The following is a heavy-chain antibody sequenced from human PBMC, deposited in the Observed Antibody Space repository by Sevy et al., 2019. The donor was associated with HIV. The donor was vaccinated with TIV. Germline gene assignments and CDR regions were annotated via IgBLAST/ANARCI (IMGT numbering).Heavy chain of an antibody. Sequence: GGSLRLSCAASGFTLSDYYMSWIRQAPGKGLEWLSYISGSDNDIYYADSVKGRFTISRDNTKNSLYLQMNSLRAEDTAVYYCARSGGSYDYGMDVWGQGTTVTVSS. V-gene: IGHV3-11*04. CDR3: ARSGGSYDYGMDV. D-gene: IGHD1-26*01. CDR1: GFTLSDYY. J-gene: IGHJ6*02. CDR2: ISGSDNDI.